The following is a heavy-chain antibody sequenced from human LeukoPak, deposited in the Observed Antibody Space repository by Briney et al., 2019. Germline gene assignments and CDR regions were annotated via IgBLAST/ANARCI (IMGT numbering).Heavy chain of an antibody. V-gene: IGHV1-69*05. J-gene: IGHJ5*02. CDR1: GGTFSSYA. CDR3: ARDLDLTIATPGVENHNWFDP. CDR2: IIPIFGTA. Sequence: SVKVSCKASGGTFSSYAISWVRQAPGQGLEWMGGIIPIFGTANYAQKFQGRVTITTDESTSTAYMELSSLRSEDTAVYYCARDLDLTIATPGVENHNWFDPWGQGTLVTVSS. D-gene: IGHD6-13*01.